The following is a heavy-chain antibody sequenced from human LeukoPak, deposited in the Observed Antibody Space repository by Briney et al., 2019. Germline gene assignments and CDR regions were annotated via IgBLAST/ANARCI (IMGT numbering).Heavy chain of an antibody. J-gene: IGHJ6*02. CDR3: ARDRIVVVPAAMDYYGMDV. Sequence: SETPSLTCTVSGGSVSSGSYYWSWIRQPPGRGLEWTGYIYYSGSTNYNPSLKSRVTISVDTSKNQFSLKLSSVTAADTAVYYCARDRIVVVPAAMDYYGMDVWGQGTTVTVSS. CDR2: IYYSGST. V-gene: IGHV4-61*01. CDR1: GGSVSSGSYY. D-gene: IGHD2-2*01.